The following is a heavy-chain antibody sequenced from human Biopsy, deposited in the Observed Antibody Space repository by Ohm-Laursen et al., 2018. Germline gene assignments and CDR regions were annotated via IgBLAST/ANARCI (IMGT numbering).Heavy chain of an antibody. CDR1: GASMTDYF. CDR3: AGSRGHYFNGLDV. J-gene: IGHJ6*02. Sequence: SETLSLTCSVSGASMTDYFWSWIWQPAGKGLEWIGRAYPSGTTYYNPSLKGRVTMSIDASKNQLSLKVTSVTAADTAVFYCAGSRGHYFNGLDVWGQGTTVSVSS. CDR2: AYPSGTT. D-gene: IGHD3-10*01. V-gene: IGHV4-4*07.